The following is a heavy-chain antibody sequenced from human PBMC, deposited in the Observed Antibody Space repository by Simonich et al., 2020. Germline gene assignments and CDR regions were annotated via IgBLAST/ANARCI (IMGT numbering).Heavy chain of an antibody. J-gene: IGHJ3*02. CDR3: ARDPVVPAAIRNAFDI. D-gene: IGHD2-2*01. CDR2: INPNSGGK. CDR1: GYTFTGYY. Sequence: QVQLVQSGAEVKKPGASVKVSCKASGYTFTGYYMPWGRQAPGQGLWWRGWINPNSGGKNYEQKFQGRVTRTRDTSSSTAYMELSRLRSDDTAVYYCARDPVVPAAIRNAFDIWGQGTMVTVSS. V-gene: IGHV1-2*02.